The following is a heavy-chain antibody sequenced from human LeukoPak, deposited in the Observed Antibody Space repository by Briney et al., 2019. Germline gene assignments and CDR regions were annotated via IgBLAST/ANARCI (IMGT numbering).Heavy chain of an antibody. CDR3: ATDRAYCSGGACYYYFDT. Sequence: GGSLRLSCAASGLTFSSYAMHWVRQAPGKGLEWVAVISHDESKRYYADSVKGRFTISRDNSKKTLYLQMNSLRAEETAVYYCATDRAYCSGGACYYYFDTWGQGTLVTVSS. CDR1: GLTFSSYA. D-gene: IGHD2-15*01. CDR2: ISHDESKR. J-gene: IGHJ4*02. V-gene: IGHV3-30-3*01.